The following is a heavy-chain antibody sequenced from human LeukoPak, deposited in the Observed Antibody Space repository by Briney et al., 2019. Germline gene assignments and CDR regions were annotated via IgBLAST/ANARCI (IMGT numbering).Heavy chain of an antibody. Sequence: QPGGSLRLSCAASGFTFSSHATSWVRQAPGKGLEWVSAISGSGGSTYYADSVKGRFTISRDNSKNTLYLQMNSLRAEDTAVYYCARDSRLRHAFDIWGQGTMVTVSS. CDR2: ISGSGGST. CDR3: ARDSRLRHAFDI. D-gene: IGHD6-19*01. V-gene: IGHV3-23*01. J-gene: IGHJ3*02. CDR1: GFTFSSHA.